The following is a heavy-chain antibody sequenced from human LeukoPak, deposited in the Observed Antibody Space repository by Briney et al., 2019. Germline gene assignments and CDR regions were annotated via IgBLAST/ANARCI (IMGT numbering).Heavy chain of an antibody. V-gene: IGHV4-39*01. CDR3: ARRGYCSSTSCYEYWFDP. CDR2: IYYTGST. Sequence: SETLSLTCTVSGGSISSSSYYWGWIRQPPGKGLEWIGIIYYTGSTYYNPSLKSRLTISVDTSKNQFSLKLSSVTATDTAVYYCARRGYCSSTSCYEYWFDPWGQGTLVTVSS. J-gene: IGHJ5*02. CDR1: GGSISSSSYY. D-gene: IGHD2-2*01.